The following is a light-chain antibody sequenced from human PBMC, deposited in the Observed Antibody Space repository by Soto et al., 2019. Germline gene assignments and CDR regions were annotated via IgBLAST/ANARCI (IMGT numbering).Light chain of an antibody. CDR2: GAS. CDR3: QQYGSSPPT. CDR1: QSLSSNY. Sequence: EIVLTQSPGTLSLSPGDRATLSCRASQSLSSNYLAWYQQKPGQAPRLLIYGASSRATGIPDRFSGSGSGTDFTLTISRLEPEDFAVYYCQQYGSSPPTFGQGTKVEIK. J-gene: IGKJ1*01. V-gene: IGKV3-20*01.